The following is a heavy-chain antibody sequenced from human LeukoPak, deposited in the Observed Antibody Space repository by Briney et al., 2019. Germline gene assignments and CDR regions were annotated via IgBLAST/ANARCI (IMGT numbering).Heavy chain of an antibody. J-gene: IGHJ4*02. CDR3: ARHVVVDTAMFYFDY. CDR1: GGSISSYY. CDR2: IYYSGST. D-gene: IGHD5-18*01. Sequence: SETLSLTCTVSGGSISSYYWSWIRQPPGKGLEWIGYIYYSGSTNYNPSLKSRVTISVDTSKNQFSLKLSSVTAADTAVYYCARHVVVDTAMFYFDYWGQGTLVTASS. V-gene: IGHV4-59*08.